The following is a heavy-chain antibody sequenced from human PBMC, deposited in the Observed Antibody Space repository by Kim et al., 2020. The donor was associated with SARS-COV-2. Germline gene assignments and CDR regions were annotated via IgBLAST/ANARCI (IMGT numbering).Heavy chain of an antibody. V-gene: IGHV3-23*03. CDR2: IYSGGTNI. CDR1: GFSFSTYA. Sequence: GGSLRLSCAASGFSFSTYAMSWVRQVPGKGLEWVSVIYSGGTNIHYLDSVKGRFTISREDSKSTLYLQMNSLRAEDTALYYCAKTQFAYIFDNWGQGTV. J-gene: IGHJ4*02. CDR3: AKTQFAYIFDN. D-gene: IGHD3-16*01.